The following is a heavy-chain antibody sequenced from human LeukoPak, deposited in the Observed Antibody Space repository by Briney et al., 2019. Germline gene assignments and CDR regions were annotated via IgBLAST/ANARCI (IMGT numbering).Heavy chain of an antibody. V-gene: IGHV3-53*01. CDR1: GFTFSSNY. Sequence: GGSLRLSCAASGFTFSSNYMSWVRQAPGKGLEWVSVIYSGGSTYYADSVKGRFTISRDNSKNTLYLQMNSLRAEDTAVYYCARSSSSRFWFDPWGQGTLVTVSS. D-gene: IGHD6-13*01. CDR2: IYSGGST. J-gene: IGHJ5*02. CDR3: ARSSSSRFWFDP.